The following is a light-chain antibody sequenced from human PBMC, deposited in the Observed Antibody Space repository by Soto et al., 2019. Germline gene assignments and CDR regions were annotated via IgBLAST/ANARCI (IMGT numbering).Light chain of an antibody. CDR3: SSYAGSLYV. CDR1: SSDVGGYNY. CDR2: EVS. J-gene: IGLJ1*01. Sequence: QSALTQPPSASGSPGQSVTISCTGTSSDVGGYNYVSWYQQHPGKAPKLMIYEVSKRPSGVPDRFSGSKSGNTASLTASGHQAEDEADYCCSSYAGSLYVFGAGTKVTVL. V-gene: IGLV2-8*01.